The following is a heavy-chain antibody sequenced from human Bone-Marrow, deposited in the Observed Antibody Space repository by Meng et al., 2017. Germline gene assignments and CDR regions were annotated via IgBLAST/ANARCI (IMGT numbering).Heavy chain of an antibody. D-gene: IGHD1-1*01. J-gene: IGHJ4*02. CDR1: GASVSSNSAT. CDR2: TYYRSRWYS. CDR3: ARDGTSWYFFDY. Sequence: QVQLQQSGPGRVKPSQTLPLTCSISGASVSSNSATWHWIRQSPSRGLEWLGRTYYRSRWYSDYAVSVQSRITINPDTSKNQFSLQLNSLTPEDSAVYYCARDGTSWYFFDYWGQGTLVTVSS. V-gene: IGHV6-1*01.